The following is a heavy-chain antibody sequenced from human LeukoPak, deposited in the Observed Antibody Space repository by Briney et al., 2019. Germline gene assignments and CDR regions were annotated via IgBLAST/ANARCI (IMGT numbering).Heavy chain of an antibody. CDR3: ARATGYRTYYFDY. J-gene: IGHJ4*02. Sequence: SETLSLTCTVSGGSISSYYWSWIRQPPGRGLEWIGSIYYSGSTYYNPSLKSRVTISVDTSKNQFSLKLSSVTAADTAVYYCARATGYRTYYFDYWGQGTLVTVSS. V-gene: IGHV4-39*01. CDR1: GGSISSYY. D-gene: IGHD3-9*01. CDR2: IYYSGST.